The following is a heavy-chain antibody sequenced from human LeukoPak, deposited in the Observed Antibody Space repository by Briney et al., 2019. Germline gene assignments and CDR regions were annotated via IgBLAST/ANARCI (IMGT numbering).Heavy chain of an antibody. CDR2: IYSGGST. CDR3: AKLKINYYHYMDV. CDR1: GFTVSSNY. Sequence: PGGSLRLSCAASGFTVSSNYMSWVRQAPGKGLEWVSVIYSGGSTYYADSVKGRFTISRDNTKNTLYLQMNSLRAEDTAVYYCAKLKINYYHYMDVWGKGTTVIVSS. J-gene: IGHJ6*03. V-gene: IGHV3-53*05. D-gene: IGHD3-16*01.